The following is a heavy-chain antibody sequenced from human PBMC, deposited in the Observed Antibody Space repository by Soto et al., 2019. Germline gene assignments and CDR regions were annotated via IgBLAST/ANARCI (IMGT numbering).Heavy chain of an antibody. Sequence: GGSLRLSCAASGFTFSSYGMHWVRQAPGKGLEWVAVISYDGSNKYYADSVKGRFTISRDNSKNTLYLQMNSLRAEDTAVYYCAKDPGGGSGYYPSWFDPWGQGTLVTVSS. CDR1: GFTFSSYG. CDR3: AKDPGGGSGYYPSWFDP. CDR2: ISYDGSNK. J-gene: IGHJ5*02. V-gene: IGHV3-30*18. D-gene: IGHD3-22*01.